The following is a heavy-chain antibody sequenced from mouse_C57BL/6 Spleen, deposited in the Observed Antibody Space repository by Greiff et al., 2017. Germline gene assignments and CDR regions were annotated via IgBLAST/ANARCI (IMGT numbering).Heavy chain of an antibody. CDR2: IHPNSGST. CDR1: GYTFTSYW. J-gene: IGHJ4*01. V-gene: IGHV1-64*01. D-gene: IGHD2-2*01. Sequence: QVQLKQPGAELVKPGASVKLSCKASGYTFTSYWMHWVKQRPGQGLEWIGMIHPNSGSTNYNEKFKSKATLTVDKSSSTAYMQLSSLTSEDSAVYYCARGGYDRDYAMDYWGQGTSVTVSS. CDR3: ARGGYDRDYAMDY.